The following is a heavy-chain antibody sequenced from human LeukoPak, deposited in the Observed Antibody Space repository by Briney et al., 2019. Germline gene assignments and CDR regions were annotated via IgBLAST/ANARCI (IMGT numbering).Heavy chain of an antibody. CDR1: GGSISSYY. V-gene: IGHV4-59*08. Sequence: SETLSLTCTVSGGSISSYYWSWIRQPPGKGLEWIGYIYYSGSTNYNPSLKSRVTISVDTSKNQFSLKLSSVTAADTAVYYCANAGHNFDQNYYYYGMDVWGQGTTVTVSS. D-gene: IGHD1-20*01. J-gene: IGHJ6*02. CDR2: IYYSGST. CDR3: ANAGHNFDQNYYYYGMDV.